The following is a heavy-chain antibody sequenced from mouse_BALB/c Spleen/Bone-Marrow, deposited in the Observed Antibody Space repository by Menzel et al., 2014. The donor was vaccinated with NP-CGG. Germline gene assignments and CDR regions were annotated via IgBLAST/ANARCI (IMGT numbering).Heavy chain of an antibody. CDR1: GFSLXTSGIS. Sequence: QVTLKVCGPGILQPSQTLSLTCSFSGFSLXTSGISVGWIRQPSGRGLEWLAHIWWDDDKRYNPALKSRLAISKDTSSNQVFLKIASVDTADSATYYCTRVGAAPTPLDYWGQGTTLTVSS. V-gene: IGHV8-8*01. J-gene: IGHJ2*01. CDR3: TRVGAAPTPLDY. CDR2: IWWDDDK. D-gene: IGHD2-10*01.